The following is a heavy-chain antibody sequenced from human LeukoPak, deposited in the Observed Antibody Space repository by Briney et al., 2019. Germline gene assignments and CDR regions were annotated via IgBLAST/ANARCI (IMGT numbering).Heavy chain of an antibody. CDR3: ARRVCSGGSCSYDY. CDR1: GGSITSNDFY. D-gene: IGHD2-15*01. J-gene: IGHJ4*02. CDR2: IYYSGST. V-gene: IGHV4-61*05. Sequence: PSETLSLTCTVSGGSITSNDFYWAWIRQPPGKGLEWIGYIYYSGSTNYNPSLKSRVTISVDTSKNQFSLKLSSVTAADTAVYYCARRVCSGGSCSYDYWGQGTLVTVSS.